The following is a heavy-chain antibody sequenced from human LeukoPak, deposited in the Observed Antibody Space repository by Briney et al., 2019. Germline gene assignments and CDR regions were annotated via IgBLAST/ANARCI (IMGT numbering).Heavy chain of an antibody. CDR2: IYYSGST. Sequence: PSETLSLTCTVSGGSISSGGYYWSWIRQHPGKGLEWIGYIYYSGSTHYNPSLKSRVTISVDTSKNQFSLKLSSVTAADTAVYYCARHPKGYFSRFDPWGQGTLVTVSS. CDR3: ARHPKGYFSRFDP. D-gene: IGHD2-15*01. J-gene: IGHJ5*02. CDR1: GGSISSGGYY. V-gene: IGHV4-31*03.